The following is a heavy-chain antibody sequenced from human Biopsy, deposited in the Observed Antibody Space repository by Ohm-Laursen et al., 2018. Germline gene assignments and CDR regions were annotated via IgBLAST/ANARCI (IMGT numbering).Heavy chain of an antibody. V-gene: IGHV1-46*01. D-gene: IGHD3-9*01. J-gene: IGHJ6*02. Sequence: SSVKVSCKASGYSFTKYYINWVRQAPGQGLEWMGIINPTGGTTSYAEKFQGRVTLARDTSTGTVYLELNSLIYEDTALYYCARDETGSSVFGPYYYGMDVWGQGTTVTVSS. CDR1: GYSFTKYY. CDR2: INPTGGTT. CDR3: ARDETGSSVFGPYYYGMDV.